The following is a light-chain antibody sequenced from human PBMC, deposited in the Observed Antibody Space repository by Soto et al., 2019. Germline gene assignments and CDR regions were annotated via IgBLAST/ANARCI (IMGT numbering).Light chain of an antibody. CDR1: QTISSW. CDR2: RAS. J-gene: IGKJ1*01. Sequence: DIQMTQSPSTLSGSVGARVTITCGASQTISSWLAWYQQKPGKAPKLLIYRASTFKSVVTPRFSGSGSGTEFPLTITSLQPDDFETYYCQPYNSYSEAFGQGTQVDIK. V-gene: IGKV1-5*03. CDR3: QPYNSYSEA.